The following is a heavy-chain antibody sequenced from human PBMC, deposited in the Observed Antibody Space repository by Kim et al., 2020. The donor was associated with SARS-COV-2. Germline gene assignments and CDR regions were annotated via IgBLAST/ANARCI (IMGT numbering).Heavy chain of an antibody. Sequence: SVKVSCKASGGTFNTYAISWVRQAPGQGLEWMGGIIPIFGTASYAQKFQGRVTITAHESTTTAYMELSSLRSEDTAVYYCAREGSSSLSVDYFYGMDVWGQGITVTVSS. D-gene: IGHD2-2*01. V-gene: IGHV1-69*13. CDR3: AREGSSSLSVDYFYGMDV. J-gene: IGHJ6*02. CDR1: GGTFNTYA. CDR2: IIPIFGTA.